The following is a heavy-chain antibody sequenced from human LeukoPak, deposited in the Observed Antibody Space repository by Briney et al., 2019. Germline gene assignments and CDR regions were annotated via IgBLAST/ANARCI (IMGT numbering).Heavy chain of an antibody. J-gene: IGHJ4*02. CDR1: GFTFTSFA. V-gene: IGHV3-23*01. D-gene: IGHD5-18*01. Sequence: PGGSLRLSCAASGFTFTSFAMTWVRQAPGKGLEWVSAISGSGGSTYYADSVKGRFTISRDNSKNTLYLQMNSLRAEDTAVYYCAKGTREYSYLLILDYWGQGTLVTVSP. CDR3: AKGTREYSYLLILDY. CDR2: ISGSGGST.